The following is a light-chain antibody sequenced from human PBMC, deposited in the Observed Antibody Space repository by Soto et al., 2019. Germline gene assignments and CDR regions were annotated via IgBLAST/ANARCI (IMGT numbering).Light chain of an antibody. J-gene: IGKJ1*01. Sequence: EIVFTQSPGTLALSPCERATLSCRASQSVSSSYLAWYQQKPGQAPRLLIYGASSRATGIPDRFSGSGSGTDFTLTISRLEPEDFAVYYCQQYGSSPLTFGQGTKVDIK. CDR2: GAS. CDR1: QSVSSSY. V-gene: IGKV3-20*01. CDR3: QQYGSSPLT.